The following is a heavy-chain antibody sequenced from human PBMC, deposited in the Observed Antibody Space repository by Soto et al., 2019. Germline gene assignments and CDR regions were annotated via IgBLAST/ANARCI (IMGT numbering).Heavy chain of an antibody. Sequence: EVQLVESGGGLVQPGGSLRLSCVDSGFTFSSYWISWVRQAPVKGLEWVGNIKHDGSEENYVDSVKGRFTISRDNAKNSMYLQMNSLRAEDTAVYYCARIAASGRGWDVWGQGTTVVVSS. CDR2: IKHDGSEE. CDR3: ARIAASGRGWDV. J-gene: IGHJ6*02. CDR1: GFTFSSYW. V-gene: IGHV3-7*01. D-gene: IGHD6-13*01.